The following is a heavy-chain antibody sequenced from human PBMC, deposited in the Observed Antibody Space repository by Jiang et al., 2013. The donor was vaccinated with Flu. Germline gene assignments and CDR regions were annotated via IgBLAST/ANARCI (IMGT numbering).Heavy chain of an antibody. V-gene: IGHV3-48*03. CDR1: GFTFSSYE. Sequence: VQLLESGGGLVQPGGSLRLSCAASGFTFSSYEMNWVRQAPGKGLECVSYISSSGSTIYYADSVKGRFTISRDNAKNSLYLQMNSLRAEDTAVYFCARVAVSGYYYGSPAYGMDVWGKGTTVTVSS. J-gene: IGHJ6*04. D-gene: IGHD3-22*01. CDR2: ISSSGSTI. CDR3: ARVAVSGYYYGSPAYGMDV.